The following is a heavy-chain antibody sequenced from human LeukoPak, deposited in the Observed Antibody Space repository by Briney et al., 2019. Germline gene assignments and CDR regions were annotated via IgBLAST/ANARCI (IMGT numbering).Heavy chain of an antibody. CDR3: ARENYYYDSSGHYYGGFDI. J-gene: IGHJ3*02. CDR2: FYSGGST. Sequence: GGSLRLSCAASGFTVSSNYMTWVRQAPGKGLEGVSVFYSGGSTYYADSVKGRFTISRDDSKNTLYLQVNSLRAEDTAVYYCARENYYYDSSGHYYGGFDIWGQGTMVTVSS. V-gene: IGHV3-66*01. D-gene: IGHD3-22*01. CDR1: GFTVSSNY.